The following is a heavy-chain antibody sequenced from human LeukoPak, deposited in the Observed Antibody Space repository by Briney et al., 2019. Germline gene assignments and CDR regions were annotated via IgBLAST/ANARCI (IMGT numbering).Heavy chain of an antibody. CDR1: GFTFSSYG. J-gene: IGHJ6*02. CDR3: ARDGPQAMVNPNHYGMDV. D-gene: IGHD5-18*01. V-gene: IGHV3-30*03. CDR2: VSFDGSNE. Sequence: GGSLRLSCAASGFTFSSYGMHWVRQSPGRGLEWVSFVSFDGSNEFYADSLKGRFTISRDNSKNTLYLQMNSLRAEDTAVYYCARDGPQAMVNPNHYGMDVWGQGTTVTVSS.